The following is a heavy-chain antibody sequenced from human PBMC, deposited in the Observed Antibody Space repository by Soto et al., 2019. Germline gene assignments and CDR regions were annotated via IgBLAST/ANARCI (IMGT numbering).Heavy chain of an antibody. D-gene: IGHD3-22*01. V-gene: IGHV4-39*01. CDR1: GGSISSSSYY. CDR3: ARLSSYYDSSGYTYYFDY. J-gene: IGHJ4*02. CDR2: IYYSGST. Sequence: SETLSLTCTVSGGSISSSSYYWGWIRQPPGKGLEWIGSIYYSGSTYYNPSLKSRVTISVDTSKNQFSLKLSSVTAADTAVYYCARLSSYYDSSGYTYYFDYWGQGTLVTVSS.